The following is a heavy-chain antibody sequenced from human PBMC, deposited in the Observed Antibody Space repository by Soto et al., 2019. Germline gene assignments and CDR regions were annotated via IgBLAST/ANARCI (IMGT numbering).Heavy chain of an antibody. J-gene: IGHJ4*02. CDR2: SDSGGPT. CDR3: AKCGGLGTPRGGGSCHCPIDY. D-gene: IGHD2-15*01. Sequence: EVQLLQSGAGLVQPGGSLRLSCATSGFTFSSYAMSWVRQAPGKGLEWVSGSDSGGPTYYTDSVKGRFTISRDNSKNTLYLQMNSLRAEDTAVYYCAKCGGLGTPRGGGSCHCPIDYWGQGILVTVSS. V-gene: IGHV3-23*01. CDR1: GFTFSSYA.